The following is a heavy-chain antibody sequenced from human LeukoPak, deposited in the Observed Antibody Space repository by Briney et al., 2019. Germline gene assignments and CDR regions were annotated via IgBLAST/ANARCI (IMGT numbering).Heavy chain of an antibody. CDR2: IYTSGST. Sequence: PSETLSLTCTVSGGSISSGSYYWSWIRQPAGKGLEWIGRIYTSGSTNYNPSLKSRVTISVDTSKNQFSLKLSSVTAADTAVYYCARLYYYDSSGSGYYYYMDVWGKGTRSPSP. CDR3: ARLYYYDSSGSGYYYYMDV. V-gene: IGHV4-61*02. J-gene: IGHJ6*03. CDR1: GGSISSGSYY. D-gene: IGHD3-22*01.